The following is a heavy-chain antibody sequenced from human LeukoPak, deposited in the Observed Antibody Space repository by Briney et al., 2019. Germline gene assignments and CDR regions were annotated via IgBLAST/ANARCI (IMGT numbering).Heavy chain of an antibody. CDR1: GYIYTSYW. Sequence: GESLKISCNSSGYIYTSYWIGWVRQMPGKGLEWMGIIYPDDSDTKYSPTFQGQVTISADKSINTAYLQWSSLKASDTAIYYCARPNSRGYSSSFDSWGQGTLVTVSS. D-gene: IGHD6-13*01. V-gene: IGHV5-51*01. CDR2: IYPDDSDT. CDR3: ARPNSRGYSSSFDS. J-gene: IGHJ4*02.